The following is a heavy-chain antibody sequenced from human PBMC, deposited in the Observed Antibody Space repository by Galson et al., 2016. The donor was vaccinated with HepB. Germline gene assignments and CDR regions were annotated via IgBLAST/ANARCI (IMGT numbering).Heavy chain of an antibody. J-gene: IGHJ6*02. D-gene: IGHD3-10*01. Sequence: SETLSLTCGFYGGFFSGYYWNWIRQSPGKGLEWIGGINHNDNTNYNPSLKSRVTISVDTSKNQFSLKLSSVTAADTAVYYCARGSGSGAYDYYYHGLDVWGQGTLVTVSS. CDR1: GGFFSGYY. V-gene: IGHV4-34*01. CDR2: INHNDNT. CDR3: ARGSGSGAYDYYYHGLDV.